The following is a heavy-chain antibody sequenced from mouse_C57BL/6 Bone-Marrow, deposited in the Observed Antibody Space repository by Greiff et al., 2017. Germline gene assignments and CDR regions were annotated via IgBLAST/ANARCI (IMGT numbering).Heavy chain of an antibody. CDR3: ARLRDGYWFAY. J-gene: IGHJ3*01. V-gene: IGHV1-64*01. D-gene: IGHD2-3*01. CDR1: GYTFTSYW. Sequence: QVQLQQPGAELVKPGASVKLSCKASGYTFTSYWMHWVKQRPGQGLEWIGMIHPNSGSTNYNEKFKSKATLTVDKSSSTAYMQHSSLTSEDSAVYYCARLRDGYWFAYWGQGTLVTVSA. CDR2: IHPNSGST.